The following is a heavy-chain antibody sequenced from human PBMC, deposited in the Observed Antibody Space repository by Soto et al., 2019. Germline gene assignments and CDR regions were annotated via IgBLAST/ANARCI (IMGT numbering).Heavy chain of an antibody. CDR2: IIPIFGTA. V-gene: IGHV1-69*13. D-gene: IGHD1-7*01. CDR1: GGTFSSYA. J-gene: IGHJ5*02. Sequence: SVKVSCKASGGTFSSYAISWVRQAPGQGLEWMGGIIPIFGTANYAQKFQGRVTITADESTSTAYMELSSLRSEDTAVYYCARFGNWNYNWFDPWGQGTLVTVSS. CDR3: ARFGNWNYNWFDP.